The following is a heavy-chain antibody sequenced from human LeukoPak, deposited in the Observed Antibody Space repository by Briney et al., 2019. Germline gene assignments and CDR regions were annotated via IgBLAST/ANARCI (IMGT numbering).Heavy chain of an antibody. Sequence: GGSLRLSCAASGFTFSNHWMHWVRQAPGKGLVWVSRIDERGSNAMYADSVKGRFSISRDNAKNTVNLQMNRLRAEDTGVYYCIRDEALWRLDYWGQGTLVTVS. CDR3: IRDEALWRLDY. J-gene: IGHJ4*02. CDR2: IDERGSNA. CDR1: GFTFSNHW. D-gene: IGHD2-21*01. V-gene: IGHV3-74*03.